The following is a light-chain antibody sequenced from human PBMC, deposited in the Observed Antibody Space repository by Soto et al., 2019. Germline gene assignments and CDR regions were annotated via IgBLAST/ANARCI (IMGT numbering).Light chain of an antibody. J-gene: IGLJ1*01. V-gene: IGLV2-18*02. CDR3: NSYTGSSTYV. CDR1: SSDVGSYNR. Sequence: QSVLPEPPTVSGSPGQSVAISCTGTSSDVGSYNRVSWYQQPPGAAPKLMIYEVSNRPSGVPDRFSGSKSGNTASLTISGLQAEDEADYYCNSYTGSSTYVFGTGTKVTVL. CDR2: EVS.